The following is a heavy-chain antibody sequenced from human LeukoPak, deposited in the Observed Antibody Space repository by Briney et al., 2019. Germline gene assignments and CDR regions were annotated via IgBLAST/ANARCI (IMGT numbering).Heavy chain of an antibody. CDR2: IDHTGST. CDR1: GGSFTGYY. V-gene: IGHV4-34*01. D-gene: IGHD3-10*01. Sequence: SETLSLTCAVYGGSFTGYYWSWIRQPPGKGLEWIGEIDHTGSTHYNPSLKSRVTMSVDASKNQFSLKLTFVTAADTAVYYCARVRGLWFGVRNDSWGQGTLVTVSS. J-gene: IGHJ4*02. CDR3: ARVRGLWFGVRNDS.